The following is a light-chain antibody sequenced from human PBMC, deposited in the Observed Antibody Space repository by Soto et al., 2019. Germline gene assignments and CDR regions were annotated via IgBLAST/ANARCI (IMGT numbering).Light chain of an antibody. V-gene: IGKV1-39*01. J-gene: IGKJ1*01. CDR2: AAS. Sequence: DIQMTQSPSSLSASVGDRVTITCRASQSISSYLNWYQQKPGKAPKPLIYAASGLHHGVPSRFSGRWFGNGFPLTISSLQPEDFATYYCQQSYSTPQTFGQGTKVDIK. CDR3: QQSYSTPQT. CDR1: QSISSY.